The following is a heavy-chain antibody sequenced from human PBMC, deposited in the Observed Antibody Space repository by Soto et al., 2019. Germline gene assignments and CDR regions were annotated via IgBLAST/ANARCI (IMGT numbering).Heavy chain of an antibody. D-gene: IGHD3-22*01. CDR3: AQGQNSYDPSGYYNHLDY. CDR1: GFTFSSYA. CDR2: ISGSGGST. J-gene: IGHJ4*02. V-gene: IGHV3-23*01. Sequence: PGGSLRLSCAASGFTFSSYAMSWVRQAPGKGLEWVSAISGSGGSTYYADSVKGRFTISRDNSKNTLYLQMNSLRAEDTAVYYSAQGQNSYDPSGYYNHLDYCGQGTLVTVSS.